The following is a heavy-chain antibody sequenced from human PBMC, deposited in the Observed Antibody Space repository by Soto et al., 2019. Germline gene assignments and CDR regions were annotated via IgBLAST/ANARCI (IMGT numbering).Heavy chain of an antibody. D-gene: IGHD4-17*01. Sequence: SETLSLTCTVSGGSISIGGYYWSCIRQFPGKGLEWIGYIYYSGSTYYNPSLKSRVTISVDTSKNQFSLKLSSVTAADTAVYYCAREGDYGDYGSDYWGQGTLVTVSS. CDR3: AREGDYGDYGSDY. J-gene: IGHJ4*02. CDR1: GGSISIGGYY. V-gene: IGHV4-31*03. CDR2: IYYSGST.